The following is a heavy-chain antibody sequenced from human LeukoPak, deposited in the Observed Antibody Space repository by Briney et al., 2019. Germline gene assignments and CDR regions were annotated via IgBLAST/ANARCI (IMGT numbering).Heavy chain of an antibody. D-gene: IGHD3-9*01. Sequence: ASVKVSCKASGYTFTGYYMHWVRQAPGQGLKWMGWINPNSGGTNYAQKFQGRVTMTRDTSISTAYMELSRLRSDDTAVYYCASSLYDILTGQGAFDIWGQGTMGTVSS. CDR3: ASSLYDILTGQGAFDI. V-gene: IGHV1-2*02. CDR2: INPNSGGT. CDR1: GYTFTGYY. J-gene: IGHJ3*02.